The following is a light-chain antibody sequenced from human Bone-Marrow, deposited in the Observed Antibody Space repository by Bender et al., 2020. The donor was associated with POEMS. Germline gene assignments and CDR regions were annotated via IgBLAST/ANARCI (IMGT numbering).Light chain of an antibody. J-gene: IGLJ2*01. CDR1: SSDIGNSNL. V-gene: IGLV2-23*02. CDR2: EVI. Sequence: QSALTQPASVSGSPGQLITISCTGSSSDIGNSNLVSWYQQHPGEAPKLIIYEVIKRPPGVSNRFSGSKSGNTASLTISAFQAEDEAYYYCCSSAGGSTRIFGGGTKVTVL. CDR3: CSSAGGSTRI.